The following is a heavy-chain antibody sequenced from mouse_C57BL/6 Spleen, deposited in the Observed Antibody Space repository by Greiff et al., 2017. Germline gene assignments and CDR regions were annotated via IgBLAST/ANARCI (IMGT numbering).Heavy chain of an antibody. CDR2: INPYNGDT. CDR1: GYSFTGYF. Sequence: VHVKQSGPELVKPGDSVKISCKASGYSFTGYFMNWVMQSHGKSLEWIGRINPYNGDTFYNQKFKGKATLTVDKSSSTAHMELRSLTSEDSAVYYCARFTYYYGSSHFDYWGQGTTLTVSS. V-gene: IGHV1-20*01. CDR3: ARFTYYYGSSHFDY. D-gene: IGHD1-1*01. J-gene: IGHJ2*01.